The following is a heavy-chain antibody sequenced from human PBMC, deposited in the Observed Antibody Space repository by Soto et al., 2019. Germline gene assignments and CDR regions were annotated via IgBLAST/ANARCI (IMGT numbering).Heavy chain of an antibody. D-gene: IGHD4-4*01. J-gene: IGHJ6*02. Sequence: QVQLVQSGAEVKKPGSSVKVSCKASGGTFSSYAISWVRQAPGQGLEWMGGIIPIFGTANYAQKFQGRVTITADESTSTAYMELSSLRAEDTAVYYCARGEGDYNVRGGRGVPSYYYYGMDVWGQGTTVTVSS. V-gene: IGHV1-69*01. CDR3: ARGEGDYNVRGGRGVPSYYYYGMDV. CDR1: GGTFSSYA. CDR2: IIPIFGTA.